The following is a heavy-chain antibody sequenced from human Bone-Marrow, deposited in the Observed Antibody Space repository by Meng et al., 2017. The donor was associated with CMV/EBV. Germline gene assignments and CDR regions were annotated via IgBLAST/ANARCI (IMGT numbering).Heavy chain of an antibody. V-gene: IGHV1-2*02. CDR3: ARGEDYYDSIGRIDV. Sequence: ASVKVSCKASGYTFTGYYMHWVRQAPGQGLEWMGWINLKSGGTNSAQRLQGRVTMTRDTSMSTVYMELTMRSDDTAVYFCARGEDYYDSIGRIDVWGQGTLVTVSS. CDR2: INLKSGGT. J-gene: IGHJ4*02. CDR1: GYTFTGYY. D-gene: IGHD3-22*01.